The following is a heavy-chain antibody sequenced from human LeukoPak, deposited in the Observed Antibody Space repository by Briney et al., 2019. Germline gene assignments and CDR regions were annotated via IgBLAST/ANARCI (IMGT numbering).Heavy chain of an antibody. J-gene: IGHJ3*02. V-gene: IGHV3-9*01. D-gene: IGHD6-19*01. CDR2: ISWNSGSI. Sequence: GRSLRLSCAASGFTFDDYAMHWVRQAPGKGPEWVSGISWNSGSIGYADSVKGRFTISRDNAKNSLYLQMNSLRAEDTALYYCAKDIGGSGWYEGAIDIWGQGTMVTVSS. CDR3: AKDIGGSGWYEGAIDI. CDR1: GFTFDDYA.